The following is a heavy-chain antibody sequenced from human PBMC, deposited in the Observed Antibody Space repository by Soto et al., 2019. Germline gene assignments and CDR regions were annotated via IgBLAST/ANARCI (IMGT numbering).Heavy chain of an antibody. Sequence: SLTCTVSGGSISSSTYYWGWIRQPPGKGLEWIGNIYYSGSTYYNPSLKSRVTISVDTSKNQFSLKLSSVTAADTAVYYCARQLVVVATSHWFDPWGQGTLVTVSS. J-gene: IGHJ5*02. CDR2: IYYSGST. D-gene: IGHD2-15*01. CDR1: GGSISSSTYY. CDR3: ARQLVVVATSHWFDP. V-gene: IGHV4-39*01.